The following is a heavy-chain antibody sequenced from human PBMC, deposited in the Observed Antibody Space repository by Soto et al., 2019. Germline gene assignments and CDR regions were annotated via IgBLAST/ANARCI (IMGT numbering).Heavy chain of an antibody. CDR2: IYHSGST. Sequence: SETLSLTCAVSGGSISSGGYSWSWIRQPPGKGLEWIGYIYHSGSTYYNPSLKSRVTISVDRSKNQFSLKLSSVTAADTAVYYCARIYDFWSGPLMDVWGQGTTVTVSS. CDR1: GGSISSGGYS. V-gene: IGHV4-30-2*01. J-gene: IGHJ6*02. CDR3: ARIYDFWSGPLMDV. D-gene: IGHD3-3*01.